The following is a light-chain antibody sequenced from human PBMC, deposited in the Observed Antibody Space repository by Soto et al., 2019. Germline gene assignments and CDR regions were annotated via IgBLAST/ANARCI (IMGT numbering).Light chain of an antibody. CDR2: DVS. V-gene: IGLV2-14*03. J-gene: IGLJ2*01. CDR3: SSYTSRSTLGV. Sequence: QSVLTQPASVSGSPGQSITISCTGTNIEIGGYNYVSWYQQHPGKAPKLMIYDVSNRPSGVSYRFSGSKSGNTASLTISGLQAEDEADYYCSSYTSRSTLGVFGGGTKLTVL. CDR1: NIEIGGYNY.